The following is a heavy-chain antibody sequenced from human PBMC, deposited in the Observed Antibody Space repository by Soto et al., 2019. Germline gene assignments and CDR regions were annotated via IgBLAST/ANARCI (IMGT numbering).Heavy chain of an antibody. CDR3: ASNGASSGWGFDY. D-gene: IGHD3-22*01. CDR1: GGTFSSYT. J-gene: IGHJ4*02. V-gene: IGHV1-69*02. Sequence: QVQLVQSGAEVKKPGSSVKVSCKASGGTFSSYTISWVRQAPGQGLVWMGRIIPILGIANYAQKFQGRVTIIADKSKSTDYMELSSRRSEDTAVYYCASNGASSGWGFDYWGQGTLVTVSS. CDR2: IIPILGIA.